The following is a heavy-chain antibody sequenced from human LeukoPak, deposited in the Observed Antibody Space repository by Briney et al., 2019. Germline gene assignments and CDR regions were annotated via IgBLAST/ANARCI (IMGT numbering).Heavy chain of an antibody. Sequence: GRSLRLSCAASGFTFSHHAMHWVRQAPGKGLEWVAVISYDGSNKYYADSVQGRFIISRDPSKNTLYLQMNSLRAEDTAVYFCARDQIVLVSRASRFYNYGMDVWGQGTTVTVSS. J-gene: IGHJ6*02. CDR1: GFTFSHHA. D-gene: IGHD2-8*01. CDR2: ISYDGSNK. CDR3: ARDQIVLVSRASRFYNYGMDV. V-gene: IGHV3-30*04.